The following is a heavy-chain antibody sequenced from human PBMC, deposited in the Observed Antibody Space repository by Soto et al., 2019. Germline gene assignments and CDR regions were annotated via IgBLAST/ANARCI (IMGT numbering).Heavy chain of an antibody. J-gene: IGHJ4*02. Sequence: QVQLVESGGGVVQPGRSLRLSCAASGFTFSSYAMHWVRQAPGKGLEWVAVISYDGSNKYYADSVKGRFTISRDNSKNTLYLQMNSLRAEDTAVYYCARDLLSIAAAGIGSWVFYWGQGTLVTVSS. D-gene: IGHD6-13*01. CDR1: GFTFSSYA. V-gene: IGHV3-30-3*01. CDR2: ISYDGSNK. CDR3: ARDLLSIAAAGIGSWVFY.